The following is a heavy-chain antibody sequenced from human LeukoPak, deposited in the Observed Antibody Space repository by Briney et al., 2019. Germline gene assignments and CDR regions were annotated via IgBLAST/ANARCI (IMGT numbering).Heavy chain of an antibody. CDR1: GYTFTSYG. CDR3: ARRTDYGGNKYYYYYYMDV. CDR2: ISAYNGNT. V-gene: IGHV1-18*01. D-gene: IGHD4-23*01. J-gene: IGHJ6*03. Sequence: ASVKVSCKASGYTFTSYGISWVRQAPGQGLEVMGWISAYNGNTNYAQKLQGRVTMTADTSTSTAYMELRSLRSDDTAVYYCARRTDYGGNKYYYYYYMDVRGKGTTVTVSS.